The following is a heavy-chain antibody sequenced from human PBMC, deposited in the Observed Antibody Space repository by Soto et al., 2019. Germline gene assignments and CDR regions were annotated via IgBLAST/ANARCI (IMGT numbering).Heavy chain of an antibody. CDR3: ARGPRGLGYCSGGSCYFGVRAYYYYGMDV. CDR2: INHSGST. CDR1: GGSFSGYY. J-gene: IGHJ6*02. D-gene: IGHD2-15*01. Sequence: SETLSLTCAVYGGSFSGYYWSWIRQPPGKGLEWIGEINHSGSTNYNPSLKSRVTISVDTSKNQFSLKLSSVTAADTAAYYCARGPRGLGYCSGGSCYFGVRAYYYYGMDVCGQGTTVTGS. V-gene: IGHV4-34*01.